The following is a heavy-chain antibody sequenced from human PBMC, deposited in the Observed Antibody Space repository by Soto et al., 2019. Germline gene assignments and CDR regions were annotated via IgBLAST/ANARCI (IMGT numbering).Heavy chain of an antibody. CDR1: GGTFSSYA. D-gene: IGHD2-15*01. CDR3: ATGLGDSYAFDI. V-gene: IGHV1-69*13. J-gene: IGHJ3*02. CDR2: IIPIFGTA. Sequence: GASVKVSCKASGGTFSSYAISWVRQAPGQGLEWTGGIIPIFGTANYAQKFQGRVTITADESTSTAYMELSSLRSEDTAVYYCATGLGDSYAFDIWGQGTMVTVSS.